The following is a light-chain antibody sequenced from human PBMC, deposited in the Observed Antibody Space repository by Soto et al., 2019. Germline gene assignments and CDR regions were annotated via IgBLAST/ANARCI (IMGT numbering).Light chain of an antibody. CDR2: DVS. CDR1: TSDVGGYNY. V-gene: IGLV2-14*01. CDR3: SSYTSSYV. Sequence: SLLNHPASLFGVPWQAITIPLPRNTSDVGGYNYVSWYQQHPGKAPKLMIYDVSNRPSGVSNRFSGSKSGNTASLTISGLQAEDEADYYCSSYTSSYVFGTGTKVTVL. J-gene: IGLJ1*01.